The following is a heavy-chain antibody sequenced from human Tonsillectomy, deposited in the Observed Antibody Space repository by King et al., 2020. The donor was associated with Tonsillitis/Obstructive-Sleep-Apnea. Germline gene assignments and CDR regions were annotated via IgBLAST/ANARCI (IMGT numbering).Heavy chain of an antibody. CDR1: GFTFSSYA. J-gene: IGHJ4*02. D-gene: IGHD3-9*01. CDR2: ISGSGGST. Sequence: VQLVESGGGLVQPGGSLRLSCAASGFTFSSYAMTWVRQAPGKGLEWVSAISGSGGSTIYADSVKGRFTISRDNSKNTLYLQTNSLRAEDTAVYYCAKAVYDILTGYYIDYWGQGTLVTVSS. V-gene: IGHV3-23*04. CDR3: AKAVYDILTGYYIDY.